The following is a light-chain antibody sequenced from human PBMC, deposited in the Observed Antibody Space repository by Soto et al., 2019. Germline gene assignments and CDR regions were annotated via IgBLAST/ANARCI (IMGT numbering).Light chain of an antibody. J-gene: IGLJ1*01. Sequence: QSALTQPASVSGSPGQAITISCTGTSSDVGGYNYVSWDQHRPGKAPQLIIYEVSYRPSGVSNRLSGSKSGNTASLTISGLQAEDEADYYCSSYTANNTRLFGTGTKLTVL. V-gene: IGLV2-14*01. CDR3: SSYTANNTRL. CDR2: EVS. CDR1: SSDVGGYNY.